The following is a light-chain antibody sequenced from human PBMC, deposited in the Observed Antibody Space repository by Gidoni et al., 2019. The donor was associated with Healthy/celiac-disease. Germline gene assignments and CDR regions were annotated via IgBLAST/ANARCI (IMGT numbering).Light chain of an antibody. CDR1: SSNIGAGYD. CDR3: QSYDSSLSDHGWV. Sequence: QSVLTQPPSVSGAPGQRVTISCTGSSSNIGAGYDVHWYQQLPGTAPKRLIYGDSNRPAGVPDLFSGSKSGTSASLAITGLQAEDEADYYCQSYDSSLSDHGWVFGGGTKLTVL. V-gene: IGLV1-40*01. J-gene: IGLJ2*01. CDR2: GDS.